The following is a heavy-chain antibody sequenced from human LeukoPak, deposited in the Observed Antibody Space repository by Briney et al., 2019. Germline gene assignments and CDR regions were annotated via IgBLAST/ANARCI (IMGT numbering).Heavy chain of an antibody. CDR3: AKDIGVGGHRFYDY. J-gene: IGHJ4*02. D-gene: IGHD2-15*01. V-gene: IGHV3-43D*03. CDR1: GFTFDDYA. Sequence: GGSLRLSCAASGFTFDDYAMHWVRQAPGKGLEWVSLISWDGGSTYYADSVKGRFTISRDNSKNSLYLQMNSLRAEDTALYYCAKDIGVGGHRFYDYWGQGTLVTVSS. CDR2: ISWDGGST.